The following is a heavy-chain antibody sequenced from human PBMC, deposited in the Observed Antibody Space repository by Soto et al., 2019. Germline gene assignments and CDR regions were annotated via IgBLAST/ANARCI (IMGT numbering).Heavy chain of an antibody. D-gene: IGHD5-12*01. CDR3: ARDQDRGYSGYGEFDY. CDR1: GYTFTSYG. V-gene: IGHV1-18*01. Sequence: GASVKVSCKASGYTFTSYGISWVRQAPGQGLEWMGWISAYNGNTNYAQKLQGRVTMTTDTSTSTAYMELRSLRSDDTAVYYCARDQDRGYSGYGEFDYWGQGTLVPVSS. J-gene: IGHJ4*02. CDR2: ISAYNGNT.